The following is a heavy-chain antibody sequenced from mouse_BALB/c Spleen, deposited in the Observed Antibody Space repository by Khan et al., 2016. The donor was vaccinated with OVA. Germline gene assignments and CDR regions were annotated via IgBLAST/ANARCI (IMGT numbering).Heavy chain of an antibody. V-gene: IGHV9-3-1*01. D-gene: IGHD2-14*01. J-gene: IGHJ4*01. CDR1: GYTFTNNG. Sequence: VQLQESGPELKKPGETVKISCKASGYTFTNNGMNWVKQAPGKGLTWMGWINTYTGKPTYADDFKGRFAFSLETSASTAYLQINNLKNEDTATYFCARVGYNGTMDYWGQGTSVTVSS. CDR2: INTYTGKP. CDR3: ARVGYNGTMDY.